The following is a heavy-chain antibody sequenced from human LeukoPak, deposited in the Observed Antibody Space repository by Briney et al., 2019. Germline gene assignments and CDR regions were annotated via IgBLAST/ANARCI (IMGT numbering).Heavy chain of an antibody. J-gene: IGHJ3*02. CDR3: ASLSRLALRDAFDI. D-gene: IGHD6-19*01. Sequence: PSETLSLTCAVSGGSISSSNWWSWVRQPPGKGLEWIGEIYHSGSTNYNPSLKSRVTISVDKSKNQFSLKLSSVTAADTAVYYCASLSRLALRDAFDIWGQGTMVTVSS. CDR2: IYHSGST. V-gene: IGHV4-4*02. CDR1: GGSISSSNW.